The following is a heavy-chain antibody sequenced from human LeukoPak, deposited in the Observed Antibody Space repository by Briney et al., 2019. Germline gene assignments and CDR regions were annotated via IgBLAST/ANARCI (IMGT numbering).Heavy chain of an antibody. D-gene: IGHD6-13*01. CDR1: GYTFTDSY. J-gene: IGHJ5*02. Sequence: ASVKASCKASGYTFTDSYIHWLRQSPGHRLKWMGWIDPNSGCKKYAQKFRGRVTMTRDTSISTAYMELSRLRSEDTDVYYCARDHQLVAFDPWGQGTLVTVSS. CDR3: ARDHQLVAFDP. CDR2: IDPNSGCK. V-gene: IGHV1-2*02.